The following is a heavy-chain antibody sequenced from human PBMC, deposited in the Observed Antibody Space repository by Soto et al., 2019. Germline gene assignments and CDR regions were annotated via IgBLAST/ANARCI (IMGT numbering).Heavy chain of an antibody. CDR3: ARGERYFWGSRSDHY. CDR1: GGSLIDYY. V-gene: IGHV4-34*01. D-gene: IGHD7-27*01. J-gene: IGHJ4*02. Sequence: QVQLQQWGAGLLKPSESLSLTCAVYGGSLIDYYWSWIRQPPGKGLEWIGEINHIGSTNYNPSLKSRVTMSVDTSKNQFSLKLSSETAADTAMYYCARGERYFWGSRSDHYWGQGTLVTVSS. CDR2: INHIGST.